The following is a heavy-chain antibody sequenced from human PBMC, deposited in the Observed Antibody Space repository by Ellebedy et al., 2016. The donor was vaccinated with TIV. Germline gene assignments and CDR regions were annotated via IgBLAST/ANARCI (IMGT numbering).Heavy chain of an antibody. CDR2: VSNSGDST. CDR1: GFTFTNYA. D-gene: IGHD4-11*01. J-gene: IGHJ5*02. CDR3: ARGAVTGMTTATFDP. Sequence: PGGSLRLSCAASGFTFTNYAMNWVRQAPGKGLGGVSAVSNSGDSTYYADSVKGRFTISRDNSKNMLYLQMSSLRAEDTAVYYCARGAVTGMTTATFDPWGQGTLVTVSS. V-gene: IGHV3-23*01.